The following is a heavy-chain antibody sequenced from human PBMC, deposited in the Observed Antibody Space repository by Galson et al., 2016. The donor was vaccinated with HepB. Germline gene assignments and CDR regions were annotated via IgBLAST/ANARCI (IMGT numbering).Heavy chain of an antibody. CDR2: IYNNGST. Sequence: SLRLSCAASGFSVKNNYMTWVRQAPGKGLEWVSIIYNNGSTYYADSVKARFTISRDNSKNTLYLQMNNLRPEDTAVYFCARDPPGVPDFALDVWGRGTTVTVSS. D-gene: IGHD3-10*01. CDR3: ARDPPGVPDFALDV. V-gene: IGHV3-66*01. J-gene: IGHJ6*02. CDR1: GFSVKNNY.